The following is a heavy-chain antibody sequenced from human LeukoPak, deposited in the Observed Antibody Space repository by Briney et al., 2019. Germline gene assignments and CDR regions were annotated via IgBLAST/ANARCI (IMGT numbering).Heavy chain of an antibody. Sequence: PGGSLRLSCAASGFTFSSFEMNWVRQAPGKGLEYVSAISSNGGSTYYANSVKGRFTISRDSSKNTLYLQMGSLRAEDMAVYYCARVMGPAAPYYFDYWGQGTLVTVSS. J-gene: IGHJ4*02. CDR1: GFTFSSFE. CDR3: ARVMGPAAPYYFDY. D-gene: IGHD2-2*01. V-gene: IGHV3-64*01. CDR2: ISSNGGST.